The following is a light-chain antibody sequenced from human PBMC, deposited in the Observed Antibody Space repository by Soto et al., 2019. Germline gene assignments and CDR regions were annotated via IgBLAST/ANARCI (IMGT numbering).Light chain of an antibody. J-gene: IGKJ4*01. CDR3: QQRKYWPPLT. Sequence: EVVLTQSPDTLSLSPGERATLSCRTSHSVDIYLAWYQQKPGQAPRLLIYDSYNRVTGIPTRFSGSGSGTDFTLTISSLEPEDSAVYYCQQRKYWPPLTFVGGTKVEIK. CDR1: HSVDIY. V-gene: IGKV3-11*01. CDR2: DSY.